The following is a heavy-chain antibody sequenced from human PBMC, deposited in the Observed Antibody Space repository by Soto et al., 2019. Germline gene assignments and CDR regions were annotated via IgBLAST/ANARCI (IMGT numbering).Heavy chain of an antibody. Sequence: ASVKVFCKASGYTFTSYDINWVRQATGQGLEWMGWMNPNSGNTGYAQKFQGRVTMTRNTSISTAYMELGSLRSEDTAVYYCARGRSGYCSSTSCSRFDPWGQGTLVTVSS. D-gene: IGHD2-2*01. CDR1: GYTFTSYD. V-gene: IGHV1-8*01. J-gene: IGHJ5*02. CDR2: MNPNSGNT. CDR3: ARGRSGYCSSTSCSRFDP.